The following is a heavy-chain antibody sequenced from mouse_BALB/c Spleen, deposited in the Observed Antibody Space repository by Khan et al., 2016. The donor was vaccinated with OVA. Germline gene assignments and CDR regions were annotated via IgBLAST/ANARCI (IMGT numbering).Heavy chain of an antibody. CDR2: INPSNGRT. D-gene: IGHD2-4*01. CDR1: GYTFTSYW. J-gene: IGHJ3*01. V-gene: IGHV1S81*02. CDR3: ARSNRSTTEFAY. Sequence: QVQLQQPGPELVKPGASVKLSCKASGYTFTSYWMHWVKQRPGHGLEWIGEINPSNGRTTYTEQFKSKATLTVDKSSHTAYMQLSSLTSEDSAVYDRARSNRSTTEFAYWGQGTLVTVSA.